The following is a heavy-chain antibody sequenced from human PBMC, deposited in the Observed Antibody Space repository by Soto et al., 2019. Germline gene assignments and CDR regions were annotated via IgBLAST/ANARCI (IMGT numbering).Heavy chain of an antibody. D-gene: IGHD6-19*01. V-gene: IGHV1-46*01. CDR1: GYTFTSYY. CDR2: INPSGGST. CDR3: ARDPGRAVAGTSGDYYYYGMDV. Sequence: ASVKVSCKASGYTFTSYYMHWVRQAPGQGLEWMGIINPSGGSTSYAQKFQGRVTMTRDTSTSTVYMELSSLRSEDTAVYYCARDPGRAVAGTSGDYYYYGMDVWGQGTTVTVSS. J-gene: IGHJ6*02.